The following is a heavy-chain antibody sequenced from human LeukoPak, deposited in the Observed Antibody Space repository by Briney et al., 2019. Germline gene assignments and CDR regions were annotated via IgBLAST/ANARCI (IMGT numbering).Heavy chain of an antibody. D-gene: IGHD4-17*01. V-gene: IGHV3-53*01. CDR2: LYTGGGT. CDR3: ARRAGEYSHPYDY. Sequence: GGSLRLSCAASGFSVRTTYMSWVRQAPGKRLEWVSVLYTGGGTDHADSVKGRFTISRDNSKNTLSLQMNSLRADDTAVYYCARRAGEYSHPYDYWGQGTLVTVSS. CDR1: GFSVRTTY. J-gene: IGHJ4*02.